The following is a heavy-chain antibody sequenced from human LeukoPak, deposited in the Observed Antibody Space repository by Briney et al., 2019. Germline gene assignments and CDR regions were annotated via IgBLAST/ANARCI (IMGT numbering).Heavy chain of an antibody. CDR1: GFTFDDYA. CDR3: AKDAYGGATFFYYMDV. V-gene: IGHV3-9*01. D-gene: IGHD2/OR15-2a*01. Sequence: GGSLRLSCAGSGFTFDDYAMHWVRQTPGEGLEWVSAISWNSGNISYADFVRGRFTISRDNAKNSLSLQMNSLSAEDTAVYYCAKDAYGGATFFYYMDVWGKGTTVTVSS. CDR2: ISWNSGNI. J-gene: IGHJ6*03.